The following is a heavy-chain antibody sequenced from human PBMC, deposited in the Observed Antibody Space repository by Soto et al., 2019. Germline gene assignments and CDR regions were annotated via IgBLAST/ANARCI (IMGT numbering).Heavy chain of an antibody. Sequence: EASVKVSCKASGYTFTGYYMHWVRQAPGQGLEWMGWINPNSGGTNYAQKFQGWVTMTRDTSISTAYMELSRLRSDDTAVYYCARLLVRSGSYYTETNPTKGKVDYWGQGTLVTVSS. V-gene: IGHV1-2*04. CDR3: ARLLVRSGSYYTETNPTKGKVDY. D-gene: IGHD3-10*01. CDR2: INPNSGGT. J-gene: IGHJ4*02. CDR1: GYTFTGYY.